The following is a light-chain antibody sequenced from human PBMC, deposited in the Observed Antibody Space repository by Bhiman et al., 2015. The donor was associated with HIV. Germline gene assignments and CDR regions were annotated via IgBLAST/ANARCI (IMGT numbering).Light chain of an antibody. V-gene: IGLV3-1*01. CDR1: KLGDKY. CDR2: QDN. Sequence: SYELTQPPSVSVSPGQTATITCSGDKLGDKYACWYQQKPGQSPVLVIYQDNKRPSGVPDRFSGSKSGTSASLAISGLQAEDEADYYCAAWVDSLNGHVVFGGGTNLTVL. J-gene: IGLJ2*01. CDR3: AAWVDSLNGHVV.